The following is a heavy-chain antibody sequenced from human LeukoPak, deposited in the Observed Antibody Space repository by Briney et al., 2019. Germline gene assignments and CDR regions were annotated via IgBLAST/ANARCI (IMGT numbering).Heavy chain of an antibody. CDR1: GGSISSYY. J-gene: IGHJ4*02. CDR3: ARELAGGSGSYGY. Sequence: SETLSLTCTVSGGSISSYYWSWIRQPPGKGLEWIGYIYHSGSTYYNPSLKSRVTISVDRSKNQFSLKLSSVTAADTAVYYCARELAGGSGSYGYWGQGTLVTVSS. D-gene: IGHD3-10*01. CDR2: IYHSGST. V-gene: IGHV4-59*12.